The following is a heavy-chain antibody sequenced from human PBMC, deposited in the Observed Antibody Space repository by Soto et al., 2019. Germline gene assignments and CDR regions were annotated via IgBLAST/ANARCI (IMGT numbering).Heavy chain of an antibody. Sequence: SGGSLRLSCAASGFTFSSYSMNWVRQAPGKGLEWVSSISSSSSYIYYADSVKGRFTISRDNAKNSLYLQMNSLRAEDTAVYYCAREGEYSSGWPRVWFDPWGQGTLVTVSS. CDR2: ISSSSSYI. J-gene: IGHJ5*02. CDR1: GFTFSSYS. CDR3: AREGEYSSGWPRVWFDP. V-gene: IGHV3-21*01. D-gene: IGHD6-25*01.